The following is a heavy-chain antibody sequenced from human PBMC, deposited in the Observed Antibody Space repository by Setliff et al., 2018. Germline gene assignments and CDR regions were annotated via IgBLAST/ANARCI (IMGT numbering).Heavy chain of an antibody. V-gene: IGHV3-33*01. CDR1: GFTFSSYG. J-gene: IGHJ3*02. CDR3: ARGGPRQGGAFDI. CDR2: IWYDGSKK. Sequence: GGSLRLSCAASGFTFSSYGMYWVRQAPGKGLEWVAVIWYDGSKKYYADSVKGRLTISRDNSNNTLYLQMNSLRVEDTAVYYGARGGPRQGGAFDIWGQGTMVTVSS.